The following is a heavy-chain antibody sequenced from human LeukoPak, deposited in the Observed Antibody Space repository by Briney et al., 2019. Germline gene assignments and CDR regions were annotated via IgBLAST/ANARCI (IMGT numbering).Heavy chain of an antibody. V-gene: IGHV4-4*07. CDR2: IYTSGST. CDR1: GGSISSYY. CDR3: ARGGYDFWSGYLYFDY. Sequence: PSETLSLTCTVSGGSISSYYWSWIRQPAGKGLEWIGRIYTSGSTNYNPSLKSRVTMSVDTSKNQFSLKLSPATAADTAVYYCARGGYDFWSGYLYFDYWGQGTLVTVSS. J-gene: IGHJ4*02. D-gene: IGHD3-3*01.